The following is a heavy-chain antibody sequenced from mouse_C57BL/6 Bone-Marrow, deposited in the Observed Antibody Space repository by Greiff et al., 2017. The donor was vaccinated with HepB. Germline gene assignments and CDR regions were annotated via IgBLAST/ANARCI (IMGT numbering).Heavy chain of an antibody. J-gene: IGHJ1*03. CDR1: GYTFTSYW. V-gene: IGHV1-52*01. CDR3: ARGGGRGYFDV. CDR2: IDPSDSET. Sequence: QVQLQQPGAELVRPGSSVKLSCKASGYTFTSYWMHWVKQRPIQGLEWIGNIDPSDSETHYNQKFKDKATLTVDKSSSTAYMQLSSLTSEDSAVEYCARGGGRGYFDVWGTGTTVTGSS.